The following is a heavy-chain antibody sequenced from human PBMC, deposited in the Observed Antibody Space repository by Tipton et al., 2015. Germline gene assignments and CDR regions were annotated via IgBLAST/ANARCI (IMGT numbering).Heavy chain of an antibody. Sequence: TLSLTCSVSSDSISKYYWSWIRQPPGKELEWIGYIQYSGSTNYNPSLKSRVTISVDTSNKQISLNLSSVTASDTAVYYCARARGRHGGLFDSWGQGILVTVSS. D-gene: IGHD4-23*01. J-gene: IGHJ4*02. CDR3: ARARGRHGGLFDS. CDR1: SDSISKYY. V-gene: IGHV4-59*01. CDR2: IQYSGST.